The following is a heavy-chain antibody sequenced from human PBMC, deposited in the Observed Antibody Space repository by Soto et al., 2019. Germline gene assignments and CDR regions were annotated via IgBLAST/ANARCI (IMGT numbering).Heavy chain of an antibody. Sequence: SETLSLTCAVSGGSISSGDYYWSWIRQPPGKGLEWIGYIYYSGSTYYNPSLKSRVTISVDTSKNQFSLKLSSVTAADTAVYYCARERGYCISTSCYLFKDHPPYRWFDPWGQGTLVTVSS. D-gene: IGHD2-2*01. V-gene: IGHV4-30-4*01. CDR3: ARERGYCISTSCYLFKDHPPYRWFDP. CDR2: IYYSGST. CDR1: GGSISSGDYY. J-gene: IGHJ5*02.